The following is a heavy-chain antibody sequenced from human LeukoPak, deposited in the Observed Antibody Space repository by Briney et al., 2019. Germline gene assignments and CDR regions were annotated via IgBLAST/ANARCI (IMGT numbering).Heavy chain of an antibody. CDR2: FDPEDGET. CDR3: AFGSGPYWAFDI. V-gene: IGHV1-24*01. Sequence: VASVKVSCKVSGYTLTELSMHWVRQAPGKGLEWMGGFDPEDGETIYAQKFQGRVTMTEDTSTDTAYMELSSLRSEDTAVYYCAFGSGPYWAFDIWGQGTMVTVSS. CDR1: GYTLTELS. J-gene: IGHJ3*02. D-gene: IGHD2-15*01.